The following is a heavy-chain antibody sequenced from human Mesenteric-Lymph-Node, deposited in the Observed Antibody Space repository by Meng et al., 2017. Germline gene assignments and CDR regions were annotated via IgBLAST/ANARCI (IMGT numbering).Heavy chain of an antibody. CDR1: GGSVSRSNYC. Sequence: SGQRLDESSQNLSPTCTVSGGSVSRSNYCWSWIRQPPWKGLEWIGYTYYSWNAYYNPSLKIRVSISVDTYKNQFSLNLNSKTAADTAVDYCASFDHIPRRNYFDYWGQGTLVTVSS. J-gene: IGHJ4*02. CDR2: TYYSWNA. CDR3: ASFDHIPRRNYFDY. D-gene: IGHD2-21*01. V-gene: IGHV4-30-4*01.